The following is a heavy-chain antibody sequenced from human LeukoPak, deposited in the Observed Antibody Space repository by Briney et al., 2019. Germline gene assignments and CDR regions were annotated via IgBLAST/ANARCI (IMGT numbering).Heavy chain of an antibody. CDR2: INTKTGNP. V-gene: IGHV7-4-1*01. CDR1: GYTFTNSP. J-gene: IGHJ2*01. Sequence: ASVKVSCKASGYTFTNSPMNWVRQAPGQGLEWMGWINTKTGNPTYAQGFTGRFVFSLDTSVSTAYLQICSLKAEDTAVYYCARDWGQLGSSRYFDLGARGPLVTVPS. D-gene: IGHD5-18*01. CDR3: ARDWGQLGSSRYFDL.